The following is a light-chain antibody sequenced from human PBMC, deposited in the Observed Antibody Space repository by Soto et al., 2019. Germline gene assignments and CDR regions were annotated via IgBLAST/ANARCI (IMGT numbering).Light chain of an antibody. J-gene: IGKJ5*01. CDR2: GGS. CDR1: QSVSSTH. CDR3: QQYGSSRIT. Sequence: EIVLTHSPGTLSLSPWEIATLSCRASQSVSSTHLAWYQQKPGQAPRVLMYGGSTRATGIPARFSGSGSGTDFTLTISRLEPEDFAVYYCQQYGSSRITFGQGTRLEIK. V-gene: IGKV3-20*01.